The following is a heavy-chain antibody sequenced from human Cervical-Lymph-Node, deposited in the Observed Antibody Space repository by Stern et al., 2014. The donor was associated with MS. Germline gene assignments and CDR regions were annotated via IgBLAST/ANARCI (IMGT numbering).Heavy chain of an antibody. D-gene: IGHD5-24*01. V-gene: IGHV3-33*01. CDR2: MWLDGSNA. Sequence: VQLVESGGGVVQPGGSLRLSCAASGFTFTNYGIHWVRQAPGKGLEWVAVMWLDGSNAYYADTLKGRFAMSRDASTNTMYLQMYSLRADDTAVYYCARDRGWLQLDYFYGMDVWGQGTTVTVSS. CDR3: ARDRGWLQLDYFYGMDV. J-gene: IGHJ6*02. CDR1: GFTFTNYG.